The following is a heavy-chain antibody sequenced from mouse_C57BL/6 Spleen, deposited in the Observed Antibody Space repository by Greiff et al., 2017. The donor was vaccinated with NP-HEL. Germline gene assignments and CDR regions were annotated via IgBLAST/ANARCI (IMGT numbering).Heavy chain of an antibody. J-gene: IGHJ4*01. CDR1: GYSITSGYY. V-gene: IGHV3-6*01. Sequence: EVKLQESGPGLVKPSQSLSLTCSVTGYSITSGYYWNWIRQFPGNKLEWMGYISYDGSNNYNPSLKNRISITRDTSKNQFFLKLNSVTTEDTATYYGAREEDGYYDAMDYWGQGTSVTVSS. D-gene: IGHD2-3*01. CDR3: AREEDGYYDAMDY. CDR2: ISYDGSN.